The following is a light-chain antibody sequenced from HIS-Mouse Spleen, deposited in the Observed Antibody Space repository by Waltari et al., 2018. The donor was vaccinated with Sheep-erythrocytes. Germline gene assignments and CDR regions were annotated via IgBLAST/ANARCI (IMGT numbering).Light chain of an antibody. V-gene: IGLV1-40*01. CDR3: QSYDSSLSAVV. CDR2: GNS. CDR1: SSNIGAGYD. Sequence: QSVLTQPPSVSGAPGQRVTISCTGSSSNIGAGYDVHWYQQLPGTAPKLLIYGNSNRPSAVPARFSVSKSGTSASLAITGRQAEDEADYYCQSYDSSLSAVVFGGGTKLTVL. J-gene: IGLJ2*01.